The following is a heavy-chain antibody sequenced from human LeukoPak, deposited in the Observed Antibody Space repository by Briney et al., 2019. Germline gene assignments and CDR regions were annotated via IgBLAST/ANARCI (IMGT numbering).Heavy chain of an antibody. J-gene: IGHJ6*02. CDR3: ARYLAVYDSRGYRVYNYGMDV. D-gene: IGHD3-22*01. Sequence: GGSLRLSCAASGFTFSSYWMRWVRQAPGEGLEWVANIKKDGSEKYYVDSVKGRFTISRANPKNSLYLHINSLRAEDTPVYYCARYLAVYDSRGYRVYNYGMDVWGQGTTVTVSS. V-gene: IGHV3-7*01. CDR1: GFTFSSYW. CDR2: IKKDGSEK.